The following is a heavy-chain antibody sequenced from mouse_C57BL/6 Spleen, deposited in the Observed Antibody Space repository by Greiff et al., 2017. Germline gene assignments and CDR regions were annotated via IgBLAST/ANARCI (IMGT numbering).Heavy chain of an antibody. Sequence: VMLVESGGDLVKPGGSLKLSCAASGFTFSSYGMSWVRQTPDKRLEWVATISSGGSYTYYPDSVKGRFTISRDNAKNTLYLQMSSLKSEDTAMYYCARTGTEAMDYWGQGTSVTVSS. CDR2: ISSGGSYT. J-gene: IGHJ4*01. V-gene: IGHV5-6*02. CDR3: ARTGTEAMDY. CDR1: GFTFSSYG. D-gene: IGHD4-1*01.